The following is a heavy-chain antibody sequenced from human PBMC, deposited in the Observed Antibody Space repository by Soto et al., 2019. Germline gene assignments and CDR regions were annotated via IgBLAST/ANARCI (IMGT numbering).Heavy chain of an antibody. V-gene: IGHV1-46*01. Sequence: DSVKDSCKASGYTFTSYYRQWVRHAPGQRLEWMGIINPSGGSTSYAQKFQGRVTMTRDTSTSTVYMELSSLRSEDTAVYYCARDFASSRYPGGYYYYGMDVWGQGTTVTVSS. CDR3: ARDFASSRYPGGYYYYGMDV. CDR2: INPSGGST. J-gene: IGHJ6*02. D-gene: IGHD6-13*01. CDR1: GYTFTSYY.